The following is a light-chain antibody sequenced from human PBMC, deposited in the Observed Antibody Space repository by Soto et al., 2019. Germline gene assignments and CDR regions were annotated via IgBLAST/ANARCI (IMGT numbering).Light chain of an antibody. V-gene: IGLV9-49*01. Sequence: QSVLTQPPSASASLGASVTLNCTLSSGYRNYKVDWYQQRPGKGHRFVMRVGTGGIVGSKGDGIPDRFSVLGSGLNRYLTIKNIQEEDESDYHCGADHGSGSNFVLGVVGGTKLTVL. CDR2: VGTGGIVG. CDR1: SGYRNYK. CDR3: GADHGSGSNFVLG. J-gene: IGLJ2*01.